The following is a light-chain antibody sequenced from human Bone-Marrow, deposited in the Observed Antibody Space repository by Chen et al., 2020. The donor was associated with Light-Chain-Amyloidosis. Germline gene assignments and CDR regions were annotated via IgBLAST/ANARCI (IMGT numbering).Light chain of an antibody. CDR2: DDS. V-gene: IGLV3-21*02. CDR3: PVWGSSSDRPV. Sequence: SYVLTQPSSVSVAPGQTATIACGGNNIGSTSVHWYQQTPGQAPLLVVYDDSDRPSGIPERLSGSNAGNTATLTISGVEAGDEADYCCPVWGSSSDRPVFGGGTKLTVL. J-gene: IGLJ3*02. CDR1: NIGSTS.